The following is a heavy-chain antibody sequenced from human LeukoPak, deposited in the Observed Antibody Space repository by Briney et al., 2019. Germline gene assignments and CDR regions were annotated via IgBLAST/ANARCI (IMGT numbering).Heavy chain of an antibody. V-gene: IGHV3-30*03. D-gene: IGHD6-19*01. Sequence: GRSLRLSCAASGFTFSSYGMQWVRQAPGKGLEWVAVISYDGSNKYYADSVKGRFTISRDNSKNTLYLQMNSLRAEDTAVYYCARETKSSGWPLYYYYGMDVWGQGTTVTVSS. J-gene: IGHJ6*02. CDR2: ISYDGSNK. CDR3: ARETKSSGWPLYYYYGMDV. CDR1: GFTFSSYG.